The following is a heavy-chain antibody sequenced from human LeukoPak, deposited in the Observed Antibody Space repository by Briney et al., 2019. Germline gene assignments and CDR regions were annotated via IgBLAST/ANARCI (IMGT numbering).Heavy chain of an antibody. V-gene: IGHV1-2*06. CDR2: ISPHSGGT. CDR1: GYTFTGYS. J-gene: IGHJ4*02. CDR3: ARDGVGNDICDY. D-gene: IGHD1-1*01. Sequence: ASVKVSCKASGYTFTGYSMHWVRQAPGQGLEWMGRISPHSGGTKYAQKFQGRVTMTRDTSISTAYMELSRLRSDDTAVYYCARDGVGNDICDYWGQGTLVTVSS.